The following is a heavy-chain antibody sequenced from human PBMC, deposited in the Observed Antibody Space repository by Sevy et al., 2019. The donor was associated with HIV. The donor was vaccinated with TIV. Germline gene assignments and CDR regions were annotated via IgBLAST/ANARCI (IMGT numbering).Heavy chain of an antibody. V-gene: IGHV3-7*03. Sequence: GGYLRLSCAASGFRLGTSWMSWVRQAPGKGLEWVANINKDGSQKYYVDSVKGRFTISRDNAKDSLFLQMSGLTIDDTASYHCGTDPGVALASGRSSGGMDIWGHGTLVSVSS. J-gene: IGHJ6*02. CDR3: GTDPGVALASGRSSGGMDI. D-gene: IGHD2-15*01. CDR1: GFRLGTSW. CDR2: INKDGSQK.